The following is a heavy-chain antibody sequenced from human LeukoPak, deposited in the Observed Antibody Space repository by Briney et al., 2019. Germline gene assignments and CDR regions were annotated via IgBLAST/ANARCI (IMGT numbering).Heavy chain of an antibody. J-gene: IGHJ5*02. CDR3: ARLGVQHYDSSGWT. D-gene: IGHD3-22*01. V-gene: IGHV4-39*01. CDR1: GGSISSSSYY. CDR2: IYYSGST. Sequence: PSETLSLTCTVSGGSISSSSYYWGWIRQPPGKGLEWIGSIYYSGSTYYNPSLKSRVTISVDTSKNQFSLKLSSVTAADTAVYYCARLGVQHYDSSGWTWGQGTLVTVSS.